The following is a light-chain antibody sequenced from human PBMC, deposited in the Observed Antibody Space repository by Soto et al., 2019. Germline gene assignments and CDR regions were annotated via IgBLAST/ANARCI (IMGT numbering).Light chain of an antibody. CDR3: PQLNSYPRT. V-gene: IGKV3-15*01. CDR2: GVS. Sequence: DIVMTQSPATLSVSPGKGATLSCRASQGVGSNLAWYQQNPAQAPRLLIYGVSTRATGTPARFSGSGSGTEFTLTISSVQSEDFATYYCPQLNSYPRTFGGGTMVDIK. J-gene: IGKJ4*01. CDR1: QGVGSN.